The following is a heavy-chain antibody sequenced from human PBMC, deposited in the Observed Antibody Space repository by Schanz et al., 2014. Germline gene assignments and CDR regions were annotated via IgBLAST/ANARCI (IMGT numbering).Heavy chain of an antibody. J-gene: IGHJ6*02. Sequence: EVQLVESGGGLVKPGGSLRLSCEASEFTFSSYKMNWVRQAPGKGLEWVSTIGYLGDTYYPDSVKGRFTVSRDSGQNSLYLQMNSLRAGDTAVYYCARDTSYGMDVWGQGTTVTVS. V-gene: IGHV3-13*01. CDR1: EFTFSSYK. CDR3: ARDTSYGMDV. CDR2: IGYLGDT.